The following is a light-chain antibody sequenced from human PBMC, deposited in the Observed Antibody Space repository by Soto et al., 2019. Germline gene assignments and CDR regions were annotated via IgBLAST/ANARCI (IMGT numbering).Light chain of an antibody. CDR1: QSVLYSSKNKNY. V-gene: IGKV4-1*01. CDR2: WAS. Sequence: DIVMTQSPDSLAVSLGERATINCKSSQSVLYSSKNKNYLAWYQQKPGQPPKLLIYWASTRDSGVPDRFSGSGSGTDFTLTISSLQAGDVAVYYCQQYYSTPPTFGGGTKVEIK. CDR3: QQYYSTPPT. J-gene: IGKJ4*01.